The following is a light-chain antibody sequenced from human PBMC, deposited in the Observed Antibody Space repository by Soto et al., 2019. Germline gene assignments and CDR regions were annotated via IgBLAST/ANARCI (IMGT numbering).Light chain of an antibody. CDR1: SSDVGTYNL. CDR2: EGS. CDR3: CSYARITTYV. V-gene: IGLV2-23*01. Sequence: QSALTQPASVSGSPGQSITISCTGTSSDVGTYNLVSWYQQHPGKAPKLMIFEGSKRPSGVSNRFSGSKSSNTASLTISGLQAEDEADYYCCSYARITTYVFGTGTKVTVL. J-gene: IGLJ1*01.